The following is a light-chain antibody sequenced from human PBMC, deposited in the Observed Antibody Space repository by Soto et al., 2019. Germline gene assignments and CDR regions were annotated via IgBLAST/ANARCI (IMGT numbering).Light chain of an antibody. V-gene: IGKV2D-29*01. CDR2: DVS. CDR3: MQRTHVPIT. Sequence: DVVVTQTPLSLSVTPGQPASMSCKSSQSLLYSDGKTYLYWYLQRPGQPPQXLIYDVSNRFSRVPDRFSGSGSGTDFTLKISRVEAEDVGVYYCMQRTHVPITFGQGTRLEIK. J-gene: IGKJ5*01. CDR1: QSLLYSDGKTY.